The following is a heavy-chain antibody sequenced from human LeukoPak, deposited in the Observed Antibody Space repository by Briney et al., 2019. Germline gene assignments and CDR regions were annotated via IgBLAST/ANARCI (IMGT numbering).Heavy chain of an antibody. CDR3: VRPYGGSYYFDN. CDR2: VWYDGINK. CDR1: GFTSSTYG. J-gene: IGHJ4*02. D-gene: IGHD4-23*01. Sequence: PGRSLRLSCAASGFTSSTYGMHRVRQPPGNGLEWLAVVWYDGINKYYADSVKGRLTISRDNSNNTLYLQMNSLRAEDTAVYYCVRPYGGSYYFDNWGQGTLVTVSS. V-gene: IGHV3-33*01.